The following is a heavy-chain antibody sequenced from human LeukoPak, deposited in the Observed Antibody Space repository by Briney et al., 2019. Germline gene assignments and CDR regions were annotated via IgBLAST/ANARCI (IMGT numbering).Heavy chain of an antibody. J-gene: IGHJ3*02. D-gene: IGHD3-10*01. CDR2: IIPIFGTA. CDR1: GGTFSSYA. Sequence: GASVKVSCKASGGTFSSYAISWVRQAPGQGLEWMGGIIPIFGTANYAQNFQGRVTITADKSTSTAYMELSSLRSEDTAVYYCARENPITMVRGAIITGAFDIWGQGTMVTVSS. CDR3: ARENPITMVRGAIITGAFDI. V-gene: IGHV1-69*06.